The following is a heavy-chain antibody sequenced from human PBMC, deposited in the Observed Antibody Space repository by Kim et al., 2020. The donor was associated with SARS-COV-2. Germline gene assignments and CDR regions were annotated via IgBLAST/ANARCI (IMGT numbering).Heavy chain of an antibody. CDR2: INTNTGNP. Sequence: ASVKVSCKASGYTFTSYAMNWVRQAPGQGLEWMGWINTNTGNPTYAQGFTGRFVFSLDTSASTAYLQISSLKAEDTAVYYCARDYYDSSGYWFDPWGQGTLVTVSS. J-gene: IGHJ5*02. V-gene: IGHV7-4-1*02. D-gene: IGHD3-22*01. CDR1: GYTFTSYA. CDR3: ARDYYDSSGYWFDP.